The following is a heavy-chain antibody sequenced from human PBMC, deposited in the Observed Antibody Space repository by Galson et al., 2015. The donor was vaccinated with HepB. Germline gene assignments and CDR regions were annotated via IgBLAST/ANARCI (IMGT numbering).Heavy chain of an antibody. CDR3: ARGGTDDSRGYYLHNFDY. D-gene: IGHD3-22*01. CDR1: GYTFTNYG. J-gene: IGHJ4*02. Sequence: SCKASGYTFTNYGISWVRQAPGQGLEWMGWISAYNGNTNYEQKFQGRVTMTTDTSMSTAYMELRSLRSDDTAVYYCARGGTDDSRGYYLHNFDYWGQGTLFTVSS. V-gene: IGHV1-18*04. CDR2: ISAYNGNT.